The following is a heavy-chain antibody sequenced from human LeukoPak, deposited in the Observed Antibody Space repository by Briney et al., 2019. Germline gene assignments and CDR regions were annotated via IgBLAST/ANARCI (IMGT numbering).Heavy chain of an antibody. J-gene: IGHJ5*02. CDR3: ARGRPDGSGSYYKFDP. D-gene: IGHD3-10*01. CDR1: GGSISSYY. V-gene: IGHV4-59*08. CDR2: IYYSGST. Sequence: SETLSLTCTVSGGSISSYYWSWIRQPPGKGLEWIGFIYYSGSTNYNPSLKSRVTISVDTSKKQFSLKLSSVTAADTAVYYCARGRPDGSGSYYKFDPWGQGTLVTVSS.